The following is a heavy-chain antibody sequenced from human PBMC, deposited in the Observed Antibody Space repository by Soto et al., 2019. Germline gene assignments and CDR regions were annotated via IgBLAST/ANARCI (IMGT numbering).Heavy chain of an antibody. CDR2: IRSKAYGGTT. Sequence: SLRLSCTASGFTFGDYAMSWVRQAPGKGLEWVGFIRSKAYGGTTEYAASVKGRFTISRDDSKSIAYLQMNSLKTEDTAVYYCTRDPPPWFDPWGQGTLVTVSS. J-gene: IGHJ5*02. V-gene: IGHV3-49*04. CDR3: TRDPPPWFDP. CDR1: GFTFGDYA.